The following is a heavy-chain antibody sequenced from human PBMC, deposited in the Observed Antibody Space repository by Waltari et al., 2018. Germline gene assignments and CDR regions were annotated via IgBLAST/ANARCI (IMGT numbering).Heavy chain of an antibody. D-gene: IGHD1-26*01. CDR2: ISRRESA. V-gene: IGHV4-39*07. Sequence: QLQLQESGPGLVKPSETLFLTCNVSGGSISDTSYFWGWVRQPPGKGLEWIGSISRRESALYKSSLTSRATISFDNAKNQLYLKLTSLTAADTATYYCTRDANVGPPPPIGYWGQGALVTVS. CDR1: GGSISDTSYF. J-gene: IGHJ4*02. CDR3: TRDANVGPPPPIGY.